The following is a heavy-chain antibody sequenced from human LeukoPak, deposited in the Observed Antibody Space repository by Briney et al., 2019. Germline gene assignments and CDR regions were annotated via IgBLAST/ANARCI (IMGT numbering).Heavy chain of an antibody. Sequence: GGSLRLSCAASGFTFSSYGMHWVRQAPGKGLEWVAVISYDGSNKFYADSVKGRFTISRDNSKNALYLQMNSLRAEDTAVYYCARDDDYNHFDYWGQGTLVTVSS. J-gene: IGHJ4*02. V-gene: IGHV3-30*03. CDR3: ARDDDYNHFDY. CDR1: GFTFSSYG. D-gene: IGHD5-24*01. CDR2: ISYDGSNK.